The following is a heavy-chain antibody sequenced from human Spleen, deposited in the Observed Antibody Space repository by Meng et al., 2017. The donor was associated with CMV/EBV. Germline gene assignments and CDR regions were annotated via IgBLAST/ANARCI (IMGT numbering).Heavy chain of an antibody. CDR1: GFTFSSYE. CDR3: ARDRDGLGY. CDR2: ISTSGSTI. J-gene: IGHJ4*02. V-gene: IGHV3-48*03. D-gene: IGHD5-24*01. Sequence: GGSLRLSCAASGFTFSSYEMNWVRQAPGKGLEWVSFISTSGSTIYYADSVKGRFTISRDNAKNTLHLQMNSLRAEDTAVYYCARDRDGLGYWGQGTLVTVSS.